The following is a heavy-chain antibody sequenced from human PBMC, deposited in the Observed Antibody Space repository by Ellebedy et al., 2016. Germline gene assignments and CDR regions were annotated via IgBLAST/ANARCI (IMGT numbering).Heavy chain of an antibody. V-gene: IGHV1-3*04. J-gene: IGHJ4*02. CDR3: FLGDLVYAIT. Sequence: ASVKVSCKASGYTFAIHWVRQAPGQRLEWMGRINTGNGDTKYSQKFQGRLTITGDTSASTAYMELSSLRSEDTAVYYCFLGDLVYAITWGQGTLVTVSS. CDR1: GYTFA. D-gene: IGHD2-8*01. CDR2: INTGNGDT.